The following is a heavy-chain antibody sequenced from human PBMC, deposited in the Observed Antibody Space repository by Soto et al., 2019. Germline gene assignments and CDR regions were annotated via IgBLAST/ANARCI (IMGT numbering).Heavy chain of an antibody. V-gene: IGHV3-49*04. Sequence: QPGGALRLSCTASGFTFGDYAMSWVRQAPGKGLEWVGFIRSKAYGGTTEYAASVKGRFTISRDDSKSIAYLQMNSLKTEDTAVYYCTRDREDDYVWGSCPQNWGQGTLVTVSS. J-gene: IGHJ4*02. D-gene: IGHD3-16*01. CDR1: GFTFGDYA. CDR3: TRDREDDYVWGSCPQN. CDR2: IRSKAYGGTT.